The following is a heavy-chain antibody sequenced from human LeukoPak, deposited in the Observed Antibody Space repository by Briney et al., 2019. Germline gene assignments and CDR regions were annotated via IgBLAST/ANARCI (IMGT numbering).Heavy chain of an antibody. CDR2: FNPSGGST. V-gene: IGHV1-46*01. J-gene: IGHJ4*02. CDR1: GYTFTSDF. CDR3: ARARDYGDPSFDY. Sequence: ASVKVSCKASGYTFTSDFMHWVRQAPGQGLEWMGIFNPSGGSTSYAQKFQGRVTMTRDTSTSTVYMELSSLRSDDTAVYYCARARDYGDPSFDYWGQGTLVTVSS. D-gene: IGHD4-17*01.